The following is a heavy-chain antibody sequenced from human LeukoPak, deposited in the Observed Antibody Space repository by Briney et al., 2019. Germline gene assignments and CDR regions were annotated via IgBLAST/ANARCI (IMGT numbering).Heavy chain of an antibody. V-gene: IGHV3-53*01. CDR1: GFTVSSNY. J-gene: IGHJ3*02. D-gene: IGHD4-17*01. CDR3: ARVYGDYAGAFDI. CDR2: IYSGGST. Sequence: GGSLRLSCAASGFTVSSNYMSWVRQAPGKGLEWVSVIYSGGSTYYADSVKGRFTISRDNSKNTLYPQMNSLRAEDTAVYYCARVYGDYAGAFDIWGQGTMVTVSS.